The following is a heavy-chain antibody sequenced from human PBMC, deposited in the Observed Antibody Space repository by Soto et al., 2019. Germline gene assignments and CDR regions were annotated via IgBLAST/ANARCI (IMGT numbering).Heavy chain of an antibody. V-gene: IGHV4-34*01. CDR3: ARGSRGYCSSTSCYGDRIWFHP. J-gene: IGHJ5*02. D-gene: IGHD2-2*01. CDR1: GGSFSGYY. CDR2: INHSGST. Sequence: SETLSLTCAVYGGSFSGYYWSWIRQPPGKGLEWIGEINHSGSTNYTPSLKSRVTISVDTSKNQFSLKLSSVTAADTAVYYCARGSRGYCSSTSCYGDRIWFHPWGQGNLVTVSS.